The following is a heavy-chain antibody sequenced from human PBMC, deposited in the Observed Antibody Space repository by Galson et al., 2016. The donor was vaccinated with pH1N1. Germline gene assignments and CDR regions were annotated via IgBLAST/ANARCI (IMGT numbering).Heavy chain of an antibody. Sequence: SVKVSCKASGYTFTSNAMNWVRQAPGQGLEWMGWINTNTGKPTYAQGFTGRFVFSLDTSVSMAYLQISSLKAEDTAVYYCARSYCSSTSCYGGSYYHYGMDVWGQGTTVTVSS. J-gene: IGHJ6*02. V-gene: IGHV7-4-1*04. CDR1: GYTFTSNA. CDR2: INTNTGKP. CDR3: ARSYCSSTSCYGGSYYHYGMDV. D-gene: IGHD2-2*01.